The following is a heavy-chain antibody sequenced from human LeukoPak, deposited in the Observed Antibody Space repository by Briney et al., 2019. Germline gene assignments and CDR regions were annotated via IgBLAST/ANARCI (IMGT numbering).Heavy chain of an antibody. V-gene: IGHV4-34*01. CDR2: IKHSGST. CDR1: GGSFSVYY. CDR3: ARHHPSKLDAFDI. Sequence: SETLSLTCAVYGGSFSVYYWSWIREPPGKGLVWIGEIKHSGSTNYNPSLKSRVTISVDTSKNQFSLKLSSVTAADTAVYYCARHHPSKLDAFDIWGQGTMVTVSS. J-gene: IGHJ3*02.